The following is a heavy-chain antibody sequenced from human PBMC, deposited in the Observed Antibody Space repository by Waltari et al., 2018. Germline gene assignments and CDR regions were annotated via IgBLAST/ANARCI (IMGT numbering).Heavy chain of an antibody. Sequence: QVQLQQWGAGLLKPSETLSLPCPAYGGSFGGSYWSWIRQPPGRGLEWIGEINHSGSTNDNPSLKSRVTISVDTSKNQFSLKLSSVTAADTAVYYCARVGAYYDSSGYYSFLYYYYYYMDVWGKGTTVTVSS. V-gene: IGHV4-34*01. D-gene: IGHD3-22*01. CDR1: GGSFGGSY. J-gene: IGHJ6*03. CDR2: INHSGST. CDR3: ARVGAYYDSSGYYSFLYYYYYYMDV.